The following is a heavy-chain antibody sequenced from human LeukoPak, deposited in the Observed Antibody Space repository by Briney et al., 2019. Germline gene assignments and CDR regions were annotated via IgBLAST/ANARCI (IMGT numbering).Heavy chain of an antibody. V-gene: IGHV3-9*01. Sequence: PGRSLRLSCAASGFTFDDYAMHWVRRAPGKGLEWVSGISWNSGSIGYADSVKGRFTISRDNAKNSLYLQMNSLRAEDTALYYCAKDIGYYGSGSYYNLLGMDVWGQGTTVTVSS. CDR2: ISWNSGSI. CDR3: AKDIGYYGSGSYYNLLGMDV. J-gene: IGHJ6*02. CDR1: GFTFDDYA. D-gene: IGHD3-10*01.